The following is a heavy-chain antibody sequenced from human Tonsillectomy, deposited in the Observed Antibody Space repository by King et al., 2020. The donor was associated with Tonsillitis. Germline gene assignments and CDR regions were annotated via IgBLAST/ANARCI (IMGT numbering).Heavy chain of an antibody. J-gene: IGHJ5*02. CDR3: ARGRVYYYDSSGYDWFDP. Sequence: VQLVESGGGLVQPGGSLRLSCAASGFTFSSYSMNWVRQAPGKGLEWVSYISSSSSTIYYADSVKGRFTISRDNAKNSLYLQMNSLRDEDTAVYYCARGRVYYYDSSGYDWFDPWGLGTLVTVSS. V-gene: IGHV3-48*02. D-gene: IGHD3-22*01. CDR2: ISSSSSTI. CDR1: GFTFSSYS.